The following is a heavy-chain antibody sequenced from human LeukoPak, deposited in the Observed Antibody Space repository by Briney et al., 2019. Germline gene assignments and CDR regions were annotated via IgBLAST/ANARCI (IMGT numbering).Heavy chain of an antibody. CDR3: ARDLGPADAFDI. CDR2: IKQDGSEK. V-gene: IGHV3-7*01. D-gene: IGHD2-2*01. CDR1: GFTFRSYW. Sequence: PGGSLRLSCAASGFTFRSYWMSWVRQAPGKGLEWVANIKQDGSEKYYVDSVKGRFTISRDNAKNSLYLQMNSLRAEDTAVYYCARDLGPADAFDIWGQGTMVTVSS. J-gene: IGHJ3*02.